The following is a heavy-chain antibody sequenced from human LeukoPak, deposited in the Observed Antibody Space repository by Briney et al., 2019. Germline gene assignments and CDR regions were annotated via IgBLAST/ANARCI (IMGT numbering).Heavy chain of an antibody. V-gene: IGHV4-61*01. CDR1: GYSISSGYY. D-gene: IGHD1-26*01. CDR2: IYYIGST. Sequence: PSETLSLTCTVSGYSISSGYYWSWIRQPPGKGREGMGYIYYIGSTNYNPSLKSRVTISVDTSKNQFSLKLSSVPAADTAVYYCARERGVAFDIWGQGTMVTVSS. CDR3: ARERGVAFDI. J-gene: IGHJ3*02.